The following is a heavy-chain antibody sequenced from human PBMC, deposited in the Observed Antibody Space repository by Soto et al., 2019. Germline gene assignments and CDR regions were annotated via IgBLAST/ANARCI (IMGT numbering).Heavy chain of an antibody. CDR3: ARGHRYCSSTSCTLFDY. J-gene: IGHJ4*02. D-gene: IGHD2-2*01. CDR1: GGSISSGGYY. V-gene: IGHV4-31*03. CDR2: IYYSETT. Sequence: SETLSLSCTVSGGSISSGGYYWNWIRQHPGKGLEWIGYIYYSETTYYNPSLKSRVTISVDTSKNQFSLKLSSVTAADTAVYYCARGHRYCSSTSCTLFDYWGQGTLVTVS.